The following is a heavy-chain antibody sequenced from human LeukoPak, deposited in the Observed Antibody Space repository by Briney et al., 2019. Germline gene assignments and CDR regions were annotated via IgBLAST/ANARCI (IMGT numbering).Heavy chain of an antibody. CDR3: ARAYYDILTGYYEYWYFDL. V-gene: IGHV4-61*02. Sequence: SETLSLTCTVSGGSISSSSYYWSWIRQPAGKGLEWIGRIYTSGSTNYNPSLKSRVTMSVDTSKNQFSLKLSSVTAADTAVYYCARAYYDILTGYYEYWYFDLWGRGTLVTVSS. D-gene: IGHD3-9*01. CDR2: IYTSGST. CDR1: GGSISSSSYY. J-gene: IGHJ2*01.